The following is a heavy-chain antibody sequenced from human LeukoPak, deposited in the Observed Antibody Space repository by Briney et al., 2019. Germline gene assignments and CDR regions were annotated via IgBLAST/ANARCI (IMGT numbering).Heavy chain of an antibody. Sequence: GVSLRLPCEASGFTFSSISMNWVRQAPGKGLEWVSSISPDGEITYHADSVKGRFTTSRDNAKSSLYLQMNSLRAEDTALYYCTRDLPVPSLVRGIIIYGLIDYWGQGTLVTVSS. D-gene: IGHD3-10*01. CDR2: ISPDGEIT. J-gene: IGHJ4*02. CDR3: TRDLPVPSLVRGIIIYGLIDY. CDR1: GFTFSSIS. V-gene: IGHV3-21*06.